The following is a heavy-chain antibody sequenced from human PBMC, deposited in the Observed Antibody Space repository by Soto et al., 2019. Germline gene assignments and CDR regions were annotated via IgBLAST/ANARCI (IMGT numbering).Heavy chain of an antibody. CDR3: ARVLIAEPGAFDI. V-gene: IGHV3-21*01. CDR2: ISSSSSYI. CDR1: GFTFSSYS. Sequence: GGSLRLSCAASGFTFSSYSMNWVRQAPGKGLEWVSSISSSSSYIYYADSVKGRFTISRDNAKNSLYLQMNSLRAEDTAVYYCARVLIAEPGAFDIWGQGTMVTVSS. J-gene: IGHJ3*02. D-gene: IGHD1-26*01.